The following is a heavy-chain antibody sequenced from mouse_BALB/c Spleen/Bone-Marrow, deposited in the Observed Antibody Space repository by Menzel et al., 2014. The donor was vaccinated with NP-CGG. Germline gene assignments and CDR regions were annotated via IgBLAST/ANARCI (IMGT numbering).Heavy chain of an antibody. D-gene: IGHD4-1*01. V-gene: IGHV3-2*02. CDR1: GYSITSDYA. J-gene: IGHJ4*01. CDR3: ARGLGRGAMDY. CDR2: LTSSGST. Sequence: EVKLVESGPGLVKPSQSLSLTCTVTGYSITSDYAWNWIRQFPGNTLEWMGYLTSSGSTSYNPSLKSRISITRDTSKNQFFLQLNSVTTEDTATYYCARGLGRGAMDYWGQGTSVTVSS.